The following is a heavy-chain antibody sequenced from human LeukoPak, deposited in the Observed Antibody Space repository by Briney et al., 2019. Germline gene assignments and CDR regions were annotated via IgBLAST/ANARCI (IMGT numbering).Heavy chain of an antibody. CDR1: GFTFSSYW. CDR3: AKGKTYYDSSGYSS. CDR2: INSYGSST. Sequence: GGSLRLSCAASGFTFSSYWMHWVRQAPGKGLVWVSRINSYGSSTSYADSVKGRFTISRDNSKNTLYLQMNSLRAEDTAVYYCAKGKTYYDSSGYSSWGQGTLVTVSS. J-gene: IGHJ4*02. D-gene: IGHD3-22*01. V-gene: IGHV3-74*01.